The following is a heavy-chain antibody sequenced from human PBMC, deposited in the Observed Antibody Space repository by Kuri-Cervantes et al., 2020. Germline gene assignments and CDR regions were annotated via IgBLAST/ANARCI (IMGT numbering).Heavy chain of an antibody. CDR1: GGSISSSSYY. Sequence: SETLSLTCTVPGGSISSSSYYWGWIRQPPGKELEWIGSIYYSGSTYYNPSLKSRVTISVDTSKNQFSLKLSSVTAADTAVYYCARGSGYNYYYYYGMDVWGQGTTVTVSS. CDR2: IYYSGST. V-gene: IGHV4-39*07. CDR3: ARGSGYNYYYYYGMDV. J-gene: IGHJ6*02. D-gene: IGHD5-24*01.